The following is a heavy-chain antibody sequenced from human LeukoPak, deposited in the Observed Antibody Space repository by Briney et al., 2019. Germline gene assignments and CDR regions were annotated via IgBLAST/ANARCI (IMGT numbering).Heavy chain of an antibody. Sequence: GRSLRLSCAASGFTFSSYAMHWVRQAPGKGLEWVAVISYDGSNKYYADSVKGRFTISRDKSKNTLYLQMNSLRAEDTAVYYCAREGLQNAFDIWGQGTMVTVSS. D-gene: IGHD3/OR15-3a*01. CDR2: ISYDGSNK. CDR1: GFTFSSYA. CDR3: AREGLQNAFDI. V-gene: IGHV3-30*04. J-gene: IGHJ3*02.